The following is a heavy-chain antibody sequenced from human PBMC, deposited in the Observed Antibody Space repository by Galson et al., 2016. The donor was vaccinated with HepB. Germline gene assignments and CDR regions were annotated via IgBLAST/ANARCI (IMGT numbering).Heavy chain of an antibody. CDR2: ISYDGSYE. D-gene: IGHD3-10*01. J-gene: IGHJ4*02. V-gene: IGHV3-30*04. Sequence: SLRLSCAASGFTFTTYEMTWVRQAPGKGLEWVAVISYDGSYESYAGAVKGRFTISRDNFKNTLYLHLNSLRAEETAVYYCARAVHGSGSYWDKWGQGTLVAVSS. CDR1: GFTFTTYE. CDR3: ARAVHGSGSYWDK.